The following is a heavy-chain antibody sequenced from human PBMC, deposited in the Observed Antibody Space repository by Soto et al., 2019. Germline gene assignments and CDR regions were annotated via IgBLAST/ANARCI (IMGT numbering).Heavy chain of an antibody. V-gene: IGHV1-69*06. CDR1: GGTFGNYA. CDR3: ARVSVPGIYCEDV. Sequence: QVQLVQSGAEVKKPGSSVQVSCKASGGTFGNYAVSWVRQAPGQGLEWMGKIMPVFGTVNYAQKFQGRVTITLDKFTNTAYMEMSSLRSGDTAVYYCARVSVPGIYCEDVWGQGTTVAGSS. D-gene: IGHD2-2*01. J-gene: IGHJ6*02. CDR2: IMPVFGTV.